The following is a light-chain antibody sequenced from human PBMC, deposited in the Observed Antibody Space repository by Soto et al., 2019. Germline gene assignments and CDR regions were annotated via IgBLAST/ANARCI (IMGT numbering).Light chain of an antibody. Sequence: EIVLTQSPGTLSLSPGERATLSCRASQSVSSSYLAWYQQKPGQAPRLLIYGASSRATGIPDRFSGSGSGTDFTLTISRPEPEDFAVYYCQQYDSSPKTFGQGTKVDIK. V-gene: IGKV3-20*01. J-gene: IGKJ1*01. CDR3: QQYDSSPKT. CDR1: QSVSSSY. CDR2: GAS.